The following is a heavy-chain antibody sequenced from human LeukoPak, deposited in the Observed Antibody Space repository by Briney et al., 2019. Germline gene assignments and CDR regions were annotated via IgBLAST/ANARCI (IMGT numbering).Heavy chain of an antibody. CDR3: ARGVGYYGSGSYLTFDY. D-gene: IGHD3-10*01. V-gene: IGHV3-64*01. J-gene: IGHJ4*02. Sequence: GGSLRLSCAASGFTFSSYAMHWVRQAPGKGLEYVSAISSNGGSTYYANSVKGRFTISRDNSKNTLYLQMGSLRAEDMAVYYCARGVGYYGSGSYLTFDYWGQGTLVTVSS. CDR1: GFTFSSYA. CDR2: ISSNGGST.